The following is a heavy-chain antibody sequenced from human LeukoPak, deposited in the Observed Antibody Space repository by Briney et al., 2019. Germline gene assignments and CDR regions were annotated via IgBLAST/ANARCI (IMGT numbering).Heavy chain of an antibody. D-gene: IGHD6-19*01. CDR2: IYHSGST. CDR3: ATAPIAVAGRGRLYYFDY. J-gene: IGHJ4*02. CDR1: GGSISSSNW. Sequence: PSETLSVTCTVSGGSISSSNWWSWVRQPPGKGLEWIGEIYHSGSTNYNPSLKSRVTISVDKSKNQFSLKLSSVTAADTAVYYCATAPIAVAGRGRLYYFDYWGQGTLVTVSS. V-gene: IGHV4-4*02.